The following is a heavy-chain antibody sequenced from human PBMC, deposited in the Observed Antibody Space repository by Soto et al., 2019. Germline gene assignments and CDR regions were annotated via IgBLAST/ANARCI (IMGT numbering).Heavy chain of an antibody. CDR2: IIPILGIA. CDR3: ARDPYLHGSWSLCYFEL. J-gene: IGHJ2*01. D-gene: IGHD3-10*01. Sequence: QVQLVQSGAEVKKPGSSVKVSCKASGGTFSSYTISWVRQAPGQGLEWMGRIIPILGIANYAQKFQGRVTITADKSTSTAYMELSRLRSEDTAVYYCARDPYLHGSWSLCYFELWGRGTLVSVS. CDR1: GGTFSSYT. V-gene: IGHV1-69*08.